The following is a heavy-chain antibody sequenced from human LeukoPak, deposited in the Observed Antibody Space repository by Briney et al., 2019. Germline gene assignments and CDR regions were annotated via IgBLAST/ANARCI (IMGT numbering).Heavy chain of an antibody. CDR2: ISGSGGST. D-gene: IGHD5-18*01. CDR3: AKETSLRIQLWDQYYFDY. CDR1: GFTFSSYG. V-gene: IGHV3-23*01. Sequence: GGTLRLSCAASGFTFSSYGMSWVRQAPGKGLEWVSAISGSGGSTYYADSVKGRFTISRDNSKNTLYLQMNSLRAEDTAVYYCAKETSLRIQLWDQYYFDYWGQGTLVTVSS. J-gene: IGHJ4*02.